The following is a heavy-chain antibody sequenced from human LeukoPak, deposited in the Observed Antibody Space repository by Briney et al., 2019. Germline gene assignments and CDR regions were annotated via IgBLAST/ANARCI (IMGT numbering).Heavy chain of an antibody. V-gene: IGHV3-23*01. CDR2: IFPSSVEI. CDR3: AAYRQIQVPFEF. CDR1: GFTFSDFP. Sequence: GGSLRLSCAASGFTFSDFPMIWVRQAPGKGLEWVSTIFPSSVEIHYADSVKGRFTISRDNSRSTLSLQMDSLRAEDTATYYCAAYRQIQVPFEFWGQGTLVTVSS. J-gene: IGHJ4*02. D-gene: IGHD5-18*01.